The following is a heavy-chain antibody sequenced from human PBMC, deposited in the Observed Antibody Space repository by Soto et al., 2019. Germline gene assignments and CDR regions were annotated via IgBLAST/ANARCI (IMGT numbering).Heavy chain of an antibody. J-gene: IGHJ6*02. D-gene: IGHD2-15*01. CDR2: MSSDGSNL. CDR1: GFNFNNYD. V-gene: IGHV3-30*03. CDR3: AIGSHPVDYFYGLDV. Sequence: PGGSLRLSCAASGFNFNNYDMHWVRQAPGKGLEWLAIMSSDGSNLYYRDSVKGRFTISRDNSKKTLFLQMNSLTVDDTAVYYCAIGSHPVDYFYGLDVWGQGTTVTVSS.